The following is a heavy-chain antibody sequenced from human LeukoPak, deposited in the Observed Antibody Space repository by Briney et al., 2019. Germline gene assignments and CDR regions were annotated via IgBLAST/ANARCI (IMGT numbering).Heavy chain of an antibody. V-gene: IGHV3-7*05. CDR1: GFTFSSHW. J-gene: IGHJ5*02. CDR3: ARRPTVTTPLTA. CDR2: IKQDGSEK. Sequence: QAGRSLRLSCAPSGFTFSSHWISSVRQAPGKGPEWVANIKQDGSEKYYVDSVKGRFTISRDNAKNSLYPQMNSLRAEDTAVYYCARRPTVTTPLTAWGQGTLVTVSS. D-gene: IGHD4-17*01.